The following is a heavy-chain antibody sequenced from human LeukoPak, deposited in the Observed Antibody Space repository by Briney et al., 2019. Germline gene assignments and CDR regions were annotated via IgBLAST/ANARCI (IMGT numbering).Heavy chain of an antibody. J-gene: IGHJ6*04. CDR3: AGDTYGMDV. Sequence: SETLSLTCAVSGYSISSGYYWGWIRQPPGKGLEWIGSIYHSGSTYYYPSLKSRVTISVDTSKNQFSLKLSSVTAADTAVYYCAGDTYGMDVWGKGTTVTVSS. D-gene: IGHD3-10*01. CDR1: GYSISSGYY. CDR2: IYHSGST. V-gene: IGHV4-38-2*01.